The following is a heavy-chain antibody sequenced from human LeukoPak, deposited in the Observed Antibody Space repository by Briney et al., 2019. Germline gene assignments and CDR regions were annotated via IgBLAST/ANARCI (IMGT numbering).Heavy chain of an antibody. CDR2: INHGGST. J-gene: IGHJ3*02. Sequence: SETLSLTCAVYGGSFSGYYWSRIRQPPGKGLEWIGEINHGGSTNYNPSLKSRVTISVDASKNQFSLRLSSVTAADTAVYYCASRGDSDYGTVDIWGQGTMVSVSS. D-gene: IGHD4-17*01. V-gene: IGHV4-34*01. CDR3: ASRGDSDYGTVDI. CDR1: GGSFSGYY.